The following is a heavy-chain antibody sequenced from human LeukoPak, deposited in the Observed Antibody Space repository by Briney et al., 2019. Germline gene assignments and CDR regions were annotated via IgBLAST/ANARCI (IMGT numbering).Heavy chain of an antibody. CDR3: ASRALLGYYYGSGQTKNYYYYMDV. Sequence: SETLSLTCTVTGGSISSGSYYWSWIRQPAGKGLEWIGRIYTSGSTNYNPSLKSRVTISVDTSKNQFSLKLSSVTAADTAVYYCASRALLGYYYGSGQTKNYYYYMDVWGKGTTVTISS. CDR2: IYTSGST. CDR1: GGSISSGSYY. J-gene: IGHJ6*03. D-gene: IGHD3-10*01. V-gene: IGHV4-61*02.